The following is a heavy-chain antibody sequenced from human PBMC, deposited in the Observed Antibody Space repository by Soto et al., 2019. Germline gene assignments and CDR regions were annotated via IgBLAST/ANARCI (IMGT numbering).Heavy chain of an antibody. Sequence: PGGSLRLSCATSGFTFRNYDMSWVRQAPGKGLEWVAVISYDGSNKYYADSVKGRFTISRDNSKNTLYLQMNSLRAEDTAVYYCARDYRGSNNFSPWFWYFDLWGRGTLVTVSS. CDR3: ARDYRGSNNFSPWFWYFDL. CDR2: ISYDGSNK. D-gene: IGHD2-15*01. J-gene: IGHJ2*01. V-gene: IGHV3-30*03. CDR1: GFTFRNYD.